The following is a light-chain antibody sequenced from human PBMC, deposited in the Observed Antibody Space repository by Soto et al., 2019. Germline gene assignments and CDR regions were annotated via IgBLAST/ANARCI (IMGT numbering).Light chain of an antibody. CDR3: SSYTSGSTL. V-gene: IGLV2-14*01. J-gene: IGLJ1*01. Sequence: QSALTQPASVSWSPGQAITISCTGTSSDVGGYNYVSWYQQHPGKAPKLMIYDVSNRPSGVSNRFSGSKSGNTASLTISGLQAEDEADYYCSSYTSGSTLFGTGTRSPS. CDR1: SSDVGGYNY. CDR2: DVS.